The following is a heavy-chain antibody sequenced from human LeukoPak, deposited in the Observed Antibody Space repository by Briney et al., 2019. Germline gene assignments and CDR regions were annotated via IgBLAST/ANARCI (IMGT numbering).Heavy chain of an antibody. Sequence: ASVKVSCKASGYTFTGYYMHWVRQAPGQGLEWMGRINPNRGGTNHAQKFQGRVTMTRDTSISKAYMELSRLTSDDTAAYFCARSFIDYGAMPWALDIWGQGTMVTVSS. J-gene: IGHJ3*02. V-gene: IGHV1-2*06. CDR1: GYTFTGYY. CDR3: ARSFIDYGAMPWALDI. CDR2: INPNRGGT. D-gene: IGHD4-17*01.